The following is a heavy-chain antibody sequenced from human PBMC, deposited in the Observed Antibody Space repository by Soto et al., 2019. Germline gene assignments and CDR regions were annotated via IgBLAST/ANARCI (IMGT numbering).Heavy chain of an antibody. D-gene: IGHD3-22*01. CDR3: ARSPDSSGYYEYYFDY. CDR1: VGTFSSYA. CDR2: IIPIFGTA. Sequence: SVKVSCKASVGTFSSYAISWVRQAPGQGLEWMGGIIPIFGTANYAQKFQGRVTITADESTSTAYMELSSLRSEDTAVYYCARSPDSSGYYEYYFDYWGQGTLVTVSS. V-gene: IGHV1-69*13. J-gene: IGHJ4*02.